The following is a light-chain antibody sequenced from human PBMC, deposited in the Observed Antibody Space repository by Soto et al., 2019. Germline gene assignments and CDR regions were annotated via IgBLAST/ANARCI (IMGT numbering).Light chain of an antibody. V-gene: IGKV1-39*01. Sequence: DIQMTQSPSSLSASVGDRVTITCRASQTISTYLNCYQQKPGKAPNLLIYVASRLQSGVPSRFSGSGSGTDFTLTISSLQPEDFATYYCQQTYSTPYTFGLGTKLEIK. CDR1: QTISTY. J-gene: IGKJ2*01. CDR3: QQTYSTPYT. CDR2: VAS.